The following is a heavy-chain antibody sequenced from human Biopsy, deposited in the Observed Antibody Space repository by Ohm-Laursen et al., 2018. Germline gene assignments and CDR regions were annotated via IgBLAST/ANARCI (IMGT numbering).Heavy chain of an antibody. CDR3: AREGAFGDTDAYYGLDV. V-gene: IGHV1-8*01. Sequence: SSVKVSCKASGYTFNTYDINWVRQAAGQGPEWMGWMNPNSGNTGFAQKFQGRIAMTRSTSITTAYMELTNLRSEDTAVYYCAREGAFGDTDAYYGLDVWGLGTTVTVSS. CDR1: GYTFNTYD. D-gene: IGHD3-16*01. J-gene: IGHJ6*02. CDR2: MNPNSGNT.